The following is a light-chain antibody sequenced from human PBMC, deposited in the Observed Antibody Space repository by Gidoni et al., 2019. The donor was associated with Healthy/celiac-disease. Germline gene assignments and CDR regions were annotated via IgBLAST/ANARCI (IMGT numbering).Light chain of an antibody. V-gene: IGKV3-15*01. CDR3: QQDNNWPYT. CDR2: GAS. J-gene: IGKJ2*01. Sequence: EIVMTQSPATLSVSPGERATLSCRASQSVSSNLAWYQQKPGQAPRLRIYGASTRATGIPARFSGSGSGTEFTLTISSLQSEDFAVYYCQQDNNWPYTFGQGTELEIK. CDR1: QSVSSN.